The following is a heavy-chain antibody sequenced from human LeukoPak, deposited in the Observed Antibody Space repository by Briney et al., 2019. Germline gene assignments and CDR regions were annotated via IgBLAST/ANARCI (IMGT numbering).Heavy chain of an antibody. J-gene: IGHJ4*02. D-gene: IGHD6-19*01. CDR2: ISSSSSSI. CDR3: ARANFHSDWYGFDY. V-gene: IGHV3-48*01. CDR1: GVTFSSYS. Sequence: GGSLRLSCAASGVTFSSYSINCVRQAPGKGLEWVSYISSSSSSIYYADSVKARFTISRANAKTSLYLLMTSLTPEDTAVYPCARANFHSDWYGFDYWGQGTLVTVSS.